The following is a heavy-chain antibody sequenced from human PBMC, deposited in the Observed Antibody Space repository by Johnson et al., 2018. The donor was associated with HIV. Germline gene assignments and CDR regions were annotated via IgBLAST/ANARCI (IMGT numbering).Heavy chain of an antibody. CDR3: AKDAAAAALRAFDN. D-gene: IGHD6-13*01. J-gene: IGHJ3*02. CDR2: IRYDGSNK. V-gene: IGHV3-30*02. CDR1: GFTFSSYD. Sequence: QVQLVESGGGLVQPGGSLRLSCAASGFTFSSYDMHWVRQAPGKGLEWVAFIRYDGSNKYYADSVKGRFSISRDNSKNTLFLQMNSLRAEDTAVYYCAKDAAAAALRAFDNWGQGTMVTVSS.